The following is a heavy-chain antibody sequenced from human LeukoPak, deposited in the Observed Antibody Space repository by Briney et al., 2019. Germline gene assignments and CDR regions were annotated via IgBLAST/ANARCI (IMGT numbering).Heavy chain of an antibody. V-gene: IGHV4-59*02. Sequence: SETLSLTCIVSGGSVSSYYWTWIRQPPGNGLEWIGYIYNSGSTNYNPSLKSRVTISVDTSKNQFSLKLSSVTAADTAVYYCARDTDSSGYYDSWGQGTLVTVSS. J-gene: IGHJ5*01. D-gene: IGHD3-22*01. CDR3: ARDTDSSGYYDS. CDR2: IYNSGST. CDR1: GGSVSSYY.